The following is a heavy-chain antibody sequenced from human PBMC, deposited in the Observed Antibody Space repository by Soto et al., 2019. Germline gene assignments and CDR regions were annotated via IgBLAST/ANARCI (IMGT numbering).Heavy chain of an antibody. Sequence: EVQFLESGGDLVQPGGPLRLSCAASGLTFSSYAMSWVRQAPGKGLEWVSVIGDNGVSKFYADSAKGRFIISRDNSKNTLNLQMNSLRAEDTAVYYCAKDRSMITEPTPGWYWGQGTLVTVSS. CDR1: GLTFSSYA. J-gene: IGHJ4*02. CDR2: IGDNGVSK. D-gene: IGHD1-20*01. V-gene: IGHV3-23*01. CDR3: AKDRSMITEPTPGWY.